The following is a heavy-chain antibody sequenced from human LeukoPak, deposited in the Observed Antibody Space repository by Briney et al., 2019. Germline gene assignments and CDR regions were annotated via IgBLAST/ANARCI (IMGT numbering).Heavy chain of an antibody. CDR2: INVDETTT. Sequence: GGSLRLSCAASGFTFSDYWMHWVRQVPGQGLVWASRINVDETTTVSADSVKGRFTISRDNAKNTVYLQMNSLRAEDTAVYYCARKSTLGGWAFDIWGQGTMVTVSS. CDR3: ARKSTLGGWAFDI. D-gene: IGHD3-10*01. V-gene: IGHV3-74*01. CDR1: GFTFSDYW. J-gene: IGHJ3*02.